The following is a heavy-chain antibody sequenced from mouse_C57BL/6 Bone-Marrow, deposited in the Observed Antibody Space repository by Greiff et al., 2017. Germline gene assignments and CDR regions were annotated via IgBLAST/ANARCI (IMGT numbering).Heavy chain of an antibody. J-gene: IGHJ3*01. V-gene: IGHV1-50*01. CDR1: GYTFTSYW. D-gene: IGHD3-2*02. CDR3: GPAQATAWFAY. Sequence: QVQLQQPGAELVKPGASVKLSCKASGYTFTSYWMQWVKQRPGQGLEWIGEIDPSDSYTNYNQKFKGKATLTVDPSSSTAYMQLSSLTSEDSAVYYCGPAQATAWFAYWGQGTLVTVSA. CDR2: IDPSDSYT.